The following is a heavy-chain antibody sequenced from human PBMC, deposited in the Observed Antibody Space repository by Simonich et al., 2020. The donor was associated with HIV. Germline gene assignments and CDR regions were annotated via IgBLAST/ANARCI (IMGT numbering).Heavy chain of an antibody. CDR2: INYYNGNT. CDR3: ARGGKHNFWSGHDGFDI. D-gene: IGHD3-3*01. V-gene: IGHV1-18*01. CDR1: GFTFARFV. Sequence: QVQMVQSGAEVKKPGASVKVSCKASGFTFARFVITWVRQAPGQGLEWMGWINYYNGNTNYAQNLQGRVTMTTDTSTSTAYMELRSLRSDDTAVYYCARGGKHNFWSGHDGFDIWGQGTMVTVSS. J-gene: IGHJ3*02.